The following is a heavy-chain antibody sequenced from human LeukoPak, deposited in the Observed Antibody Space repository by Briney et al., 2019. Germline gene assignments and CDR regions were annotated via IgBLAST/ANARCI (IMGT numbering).Heavy chain of an antibody. D-gene: IGHD3-22*01. J-gene: IGHJ4*02. Sequence: ASLKVSCKASGYTFTGYYMHWVRQAPGQGLEWMGWINPNSGGTNYAQKFQGRVTMTRDTSISTAYMELSRLRSDDTAVYYCASVRAYYYDSSGPFDYWGQGTLVTVSS. CDR3: ASVRAYYYDSSGPFDY. V-gene: IGHV1-2*02. CDR2: INPNSGGT. CDR1: GYTFTGYY.